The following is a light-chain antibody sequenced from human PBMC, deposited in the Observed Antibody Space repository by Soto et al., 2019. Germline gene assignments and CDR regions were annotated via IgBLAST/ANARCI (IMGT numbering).Light chain of an antibody. V-gene: IGKV1-33*01. CDR1: QDISNN. CDR2: GAY. J-gene: IGKJ4*01. CDR3: QQCDNLPPT. Sequence: DIQMPQSPSSLSASVGDRVTITCQASQDISNNLNWFQQTSGKAPKLLIYGAYNLETGVPSRFTGSQSGTAFTFTITSLQPEDVGTYYCQQCDNLPPTFGGGTKVEI.